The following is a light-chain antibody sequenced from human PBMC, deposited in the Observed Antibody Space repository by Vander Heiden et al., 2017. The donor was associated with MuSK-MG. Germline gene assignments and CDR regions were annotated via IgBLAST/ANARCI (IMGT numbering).Light chain of an antibody. CDR2: QAS. J-gene: IGKJ4*01. V-gene: IGKV1-5*03. Sequence: IQMTQSPSTLSASVGDRVTITCRASQSINAWLAWYQQKPGKAPNLLIYQASNLANGVPSRFSGSGSGTEFTLTISSLQPDDFATYYCRQHYIHPLIFGGGTKVETK. CDR1: QSINAW. CDR3: RQHYIHPLI.